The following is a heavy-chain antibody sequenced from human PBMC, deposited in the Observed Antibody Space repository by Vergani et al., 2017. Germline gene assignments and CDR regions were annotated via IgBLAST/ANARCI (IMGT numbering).Heavy chain of an antibody. V-gene: IGHV1-2*02. CDR3: ARVGTSSNRDYFDY. CDR1: GYTFTDYF. Sequence: QVQLVQSGAEVKKPGASVKVSCKASGYTFTDYFMHWVRQVPGQGLEWMGWINPNSGGTNYAQKFQGRVTMTRDTSISTAYMELSNLRSDDTAVYYCARVGTSSNRDYFDYWGQGTLVTVSS. J-gene: IGHJ4*02. D-gene: IGHD2-2*01. CDR2: INPNSGGT.